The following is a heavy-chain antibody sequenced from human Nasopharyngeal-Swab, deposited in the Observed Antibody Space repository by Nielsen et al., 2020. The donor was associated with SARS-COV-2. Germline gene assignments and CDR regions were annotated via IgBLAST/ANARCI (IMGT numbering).Heavy chain of an antibody. CDR3: ARGLWSSLRLLGGMDV. V-gene: IGHV3-11*04. CDR2: ISSSGSTI. CDR1: GFTFSDYY. Sequence: GESLKISRAASGFTFSDYYMSWIRQAPGKGLEWVSYISSSGSTIYYADSVKGRFTISRDNAKNSLYLQMNSLRAEDTAVYYCARGLWSSLRLLGGMDVWGQGTTVTVSS. J-gene: IGHJ6*02. D-gene: IGHD4/OR15-4a*01.